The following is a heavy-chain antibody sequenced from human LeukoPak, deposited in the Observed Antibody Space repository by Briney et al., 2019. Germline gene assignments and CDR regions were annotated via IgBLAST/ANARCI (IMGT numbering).Heavy chain of an antibody. CDR2: IKQEGSEK. CDR3: AKEPNYYDSSGYYYFDY. CDR1: GFSFGSYW. D-gene: IGHD3-22*01. V-gene: IGHV3-7*03. Sequence: GGSLRLSCAASGFSFGSYWMSWVRQAPGKGLEWVANIKQEGSEKFYADSVKGRFTISRDNAKNTLYLQMNSLRAEDTAVYYCAKEPNYYDSSGYYYFDYWGQGTLVTVSS. J-gene: IGHJ4*02.